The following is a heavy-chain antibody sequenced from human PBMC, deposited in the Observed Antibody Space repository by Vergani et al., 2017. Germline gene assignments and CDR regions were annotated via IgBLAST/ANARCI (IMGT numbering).Heavy chain of an antibody. D-gene: IGHD6-6*01. Sequence: EVQLLESGGGLVQPGGSLRLSCAASGFTFSSYAMSWVRQAPGKGLEWVSAISGSGGSTYYADSVKGRFTISRDNSKNTLYLQMNSLRAEDTAVYYCAKDLVSSSSAYYYYGMDVWGQGTTVTGSS. CDR2: ISGSGGST. CDR3: AKDLVSSSSAYYYYGMDV. CDR1: GFTFSSYA. J-gene: IGHJ6*02. V-gene: IGHV3-23*01.